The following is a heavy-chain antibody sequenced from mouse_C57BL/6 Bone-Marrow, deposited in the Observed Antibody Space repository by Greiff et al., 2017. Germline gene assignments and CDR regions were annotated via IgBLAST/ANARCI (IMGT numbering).Heavy chain of an antibody. CDR3: ARRSTRVVANYAMDD. V-gene: IGHV5-12*01. Sequence: EVKLMESGGGLVQPGGSLKLSCAASGFTFSDYYMYWVRQTPEQRLEWVAYISNCGGSTHYPDTVKGRFTISRDNAKNTLYLQMSRLKSEDTAMYYCARRSTRVVANYAMDDWGQGTSVTVSS. CDR1: GFTFSDYY. CDR2: ISNCGGST. D-gene: IGHD1-1*01. J-gene: IGHJ4*01.